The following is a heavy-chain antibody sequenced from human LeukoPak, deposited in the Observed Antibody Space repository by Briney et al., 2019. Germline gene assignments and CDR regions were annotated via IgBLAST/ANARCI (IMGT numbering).Heavy chain of an antibody. V-gene: IGHV4-39*01. D-gene: IGHD3-9*01. CDR1: GGSITSSGYY. Sequence: SETLSLTCTVSGGSITSSGYYWGWIRQPPGKGLEWIGSFYYSGSTYYNPSLKSRVTISVDTSKNQFSLKLSSVTAADTAVYYCARQYFGYYYMDVRGKGTTVTVSS. CDR3: ARQYFGYYYMDV. J-gene: IGHJ6*03. CDR2: FYYSGST.